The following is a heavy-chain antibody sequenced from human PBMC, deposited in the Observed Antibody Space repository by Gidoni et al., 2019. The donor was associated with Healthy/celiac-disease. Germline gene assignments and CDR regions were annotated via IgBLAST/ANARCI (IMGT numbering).Heavy chain of an antibody. J-gene: IGHJ1*01. CDR3: GGGYCSGGSCKYFQH. Sequence: QVQLVQSGPEVKKPGSSVQVSCKASGGTFSSYAISWVRQAPGQGLEWMGRIIPILGIANDAQKFQGRVTITADKSTSTAYMELSSLRSEDTAVYYCGGGYCSGGSCKYFQHWGQGTLVTVSS. V-gene: IGHV1-69*04. D-gene: IGHD2-15*01. CDR2: IIPILGIA. CDR1: GGTFSSYA.